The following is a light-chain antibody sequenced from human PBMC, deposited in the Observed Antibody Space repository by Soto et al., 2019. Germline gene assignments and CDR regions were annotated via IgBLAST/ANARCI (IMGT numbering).Light chain of an antibody. Sequence: QLTQSPSSLSASVGYRVTITCRASQSISSYLNWYQQKPGKAPKLLIYAASSLQSGVPSRFSGSGSGTDFTLTISSLQPEDFATYYCQQSYSTPRTFGQGTKVDIK. V-gene: IGKV1-39*01. CDR1: QSISSY. J-gene: IGKJ1*01. CDR2: AAS. CDR3: QQSYSTPRT.